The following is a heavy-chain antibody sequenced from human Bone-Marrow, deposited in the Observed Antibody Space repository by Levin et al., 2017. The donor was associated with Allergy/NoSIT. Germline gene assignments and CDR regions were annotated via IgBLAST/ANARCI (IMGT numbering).Heavy chain of an antibody. J-gene: IGHJ4*01. D-gene: IGHD7-27*01. CDR1: GASVSSVGYY. CDR3: VKGGPNWGSYFDH. Sequence: SETLSLTCTVSGASVSSVGYYWSWIRQSPGRGLEWIGFIFYSGSTKYNPSLESRVTISEDMPKNQFSLRLRSVSAADTALYYCVKGGPNWGSYFDHWGQGIPVTVSS. CDR2: IFYSGST. V-gene: IGHV4-61*08.